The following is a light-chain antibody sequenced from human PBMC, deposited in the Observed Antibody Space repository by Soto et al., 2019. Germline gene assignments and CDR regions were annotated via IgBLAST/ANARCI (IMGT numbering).Light chain of an antibody. V-gene: IGKV3-20*01. Sequence: EIVMTQSPATLSVSPGEGATLSCRASQSVSNNYLAWYQQKPGQAPRLLIYGASNRATGIPDRFSGSGSGKDFTLTISRLEPEDFAVYYCQQYGSSGTFGQGTKVDIK. J-gene: IGKJ1*01. CDR2: GAS. CDR1: QSVSNNY. CDR3: QQYGSSGT.